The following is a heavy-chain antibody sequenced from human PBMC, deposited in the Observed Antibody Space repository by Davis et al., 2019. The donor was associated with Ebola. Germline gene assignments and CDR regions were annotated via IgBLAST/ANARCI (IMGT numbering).Heavy chain of an antibody. CDR2: ISGSGGST. J-gene: IGHJ6*04. D-gene: IGHD3-10*01. V-gene: IGHV3-23*01. CDR1: VITFSSYA. Sequence: GGSLRLSCTDSVITFSSYAMTWVRQAPGKGLEWVSAISGSGGSTYYADSVKGRFTISRDNSKKTLYLQMNSLRAEDTAVYYCARLAFGETGLDVWGKGTTVTVSS. CDR3: ARLAFGETGLDV.